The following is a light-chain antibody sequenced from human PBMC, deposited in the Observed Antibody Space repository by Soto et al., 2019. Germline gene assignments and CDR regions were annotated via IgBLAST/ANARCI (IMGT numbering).Light chain of an antibody. CDR3: QQYGSSSLT. Sequence: EIVLTQSPATLSLSPGERATLSCRASQSVSSYLAWYQQKPGQAPRLLIYGASSRATGIPERFSGSGSGTDFTLTISRLEPEDFAMYYCQQYGSSSLTFGQGTKVDIK. J-gene: IGKJ1*01. CDR1: QSVSSY. V-gene: IGKV3-20*01. CDR2: GAS.